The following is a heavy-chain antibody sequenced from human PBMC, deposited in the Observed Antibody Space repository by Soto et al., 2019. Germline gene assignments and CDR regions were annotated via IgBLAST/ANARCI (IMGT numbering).Heavy chain of an antibody. J-gene: IGHJ6*02. Sequence: PGGSLRLSCAASGLTVSSNYMSWVRQAPGKGLEWVSVIYSGGTTYYAESVKGRFTISRHNSKNTLYLQMNSLRAEDTAVYYCARDSDYGMDVWGQGTTVTVSS. CDR1: GLTVSSNY. V-gene: IGHV3-53*04. D-gene: IGHD3-10*01. CDR3: ARDSDYGMDV. CDR2: IYSGGTT.